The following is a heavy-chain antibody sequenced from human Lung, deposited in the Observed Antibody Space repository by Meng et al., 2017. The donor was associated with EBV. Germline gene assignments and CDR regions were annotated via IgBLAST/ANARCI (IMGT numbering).Heavy chain of an antibody. CDR1: EYTFTNYY. CDR3: ARASRVLGGFDY. V-gene: IGHV1-46*01. CDR2: INTSVGYT. J-gene: IGHJ4*02. D-gene: IGHD3-16*01. Sequence: QWQLGQSGAEEKKPGASVKVSCKASEYTFTNYYMHWVRQAPGQGLEWMGIINTSVGYTSHAQKFQGRVTMTRDTSTSTVHMEVSSLRSADTAVYYCARASRVLGGFDYWGQGTLVTVSS.